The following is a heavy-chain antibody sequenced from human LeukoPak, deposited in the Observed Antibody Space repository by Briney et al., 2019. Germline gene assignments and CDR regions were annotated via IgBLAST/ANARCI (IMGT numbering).Heavy chain of an antibody. J-gene: IGHJ5*02. Sequence: SETLSLTCAVWGGFISSGGYSWSWVRQPPGKGLEWVGYIYHSGSIYYNPSLKSRVTISVDRSKNQFSLKLSSVPAANTAVYYCGRDLMVGGVISWFDPWGQGTLVTVSS. CDR2: IYHSGSI. D-gene: IGHD3-10*01. CDR3: GRDLMVGGVISWFDP. CDR1: GGFISSGGYS. V-gene: IGHV4-30-2*01.